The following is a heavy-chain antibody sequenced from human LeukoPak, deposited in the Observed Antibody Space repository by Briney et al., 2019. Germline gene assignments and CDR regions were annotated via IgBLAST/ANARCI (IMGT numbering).Heavy chain of an antibody. CDR1: GFTFDDYA. D-gene: IGHD6-19*01. Sequence: GGSLRLSCVASGFTFDDYAMHWVRQAPGKGLEWVSLISWDGGSTYYADSVKGRFTISRDNSKNSLYLQMNSLRAEDTALYYCAKDEGPIAVAGMDVWGKGTTVTVSS. CDR2: ISWDGGST. J-gene: IGHJ6*04. V-gene: IGHV3-43D*03. CDR3: AKDEGPIAVAGMDV.